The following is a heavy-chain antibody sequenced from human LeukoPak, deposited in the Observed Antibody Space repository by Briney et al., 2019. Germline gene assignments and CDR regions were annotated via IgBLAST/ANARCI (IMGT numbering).Heavy chain of an antibody. Sequence: GASVKVSCKASGGTFSSYAISWVRQAPGQGLEWMGGIIPIFGTASYAQKFQGRVTMTRDTSTSTVYMELSSLRSEDTAVYYCAREKGSSSGYFDYWGQGTLVTVSS. CDR2: IIPIFGTA. CDR1: GGTFSSYA. J-gene: IGHJ4*02. D-gene: IGHD3-22*01. V-gene: IGHV1-69*05. CDR3: AREKGSSSGYFDY.